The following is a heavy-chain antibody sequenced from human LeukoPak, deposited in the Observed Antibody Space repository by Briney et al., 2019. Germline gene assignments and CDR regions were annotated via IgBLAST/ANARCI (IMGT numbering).Heavy chain of an antibody. CDR2: IKQDGSET. D-gene: IGHD4-17*01. V-gene: IGHV3-7*01. Sequence: PGGSLRLSCAASEFTFTRYWMSWVRQAPGKGLEWVANIKQDGSETHYVDSVKGRFTISRDNARNSVYLQMNSLSDDDTAVYYCSRDGDYIMPPFDYWGQGILVTVSS. CDR1: EFTFTRYW. J-gene: IGHJ4*02. CDR3: SRDGDYIMPPFDY.